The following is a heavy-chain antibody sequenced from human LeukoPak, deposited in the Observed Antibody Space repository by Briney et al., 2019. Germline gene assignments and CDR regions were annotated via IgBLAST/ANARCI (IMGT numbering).Heavy chain of an antibody. D-gene: IGHD6-19*01. V-gene: IGHV3-53*01. J-gene: IGHJ4*02. CDR3: ARISRGWFDY. Sequence: PGGSLRLSCAASASTVSSNYMSWVRQAPGKGLEWVSVIYSSGSTYYADSVKGRFTISRDNSKNTLYLLMDSLRAEDTAVYYCARISRGWFDYWGQGTLVTVSS. CDR2: IYSSGST. CDR1: ASTVSSNY.